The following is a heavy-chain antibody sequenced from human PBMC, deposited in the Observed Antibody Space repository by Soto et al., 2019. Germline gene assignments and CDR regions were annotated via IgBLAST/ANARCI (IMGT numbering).Heavy chain of an antibody. Sequence: GGSLRLSCAASGFTFSSYSMNWVRQAPGKGLEWVAVISYDGGNKYYADSVKGRFTISRDNSKNTLYLQMNSLRAEDTAVYYCARDRYPYYGSGSYIPNYYYYYGMDVWGQGTTVTVSS. J-gene: IGHJ6*02. D-gene: IGHD3-10*01. CDR3: ARDRYPYYGSGSYIPNYYYYYGMDV. CDR1: GFTFSSYS. CDR2: ISYDGGNK. V-gene: IGHV3-30*03.